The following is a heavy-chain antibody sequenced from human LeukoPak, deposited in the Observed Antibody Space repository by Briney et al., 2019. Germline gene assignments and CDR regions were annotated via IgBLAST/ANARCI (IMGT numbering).Heavy chain of an antibody. V-gene: IGHV1-69*05. D-gene: IGHD1-26*01. CDR2: IIPIFGTA. Sequence: SSVKVSCKASGGTFSSYAISWVRQAPGQGLEWMGGIIPIFGTANYAQKFQGRVTITTDESTSTAYMELSSLRSEDTAVYYCARGEGPLSTFDYWGQGTLVTVSS. CDR1: GGTFSSYA. J-gene: IGHJ4*02. CDR3: ARGEGPLSTFDY.